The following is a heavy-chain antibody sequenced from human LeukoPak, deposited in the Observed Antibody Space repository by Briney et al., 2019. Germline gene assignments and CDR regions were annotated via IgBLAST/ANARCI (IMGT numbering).Heavy chain of an antibody. J-gene: IGHJ4*02. CDR2: INPSGGST. CDR1: GYTFTSYY. Sequence: ASVKVSRKASGYTFTSYYMHWVRQAPGQGLEWMGIINPSGGSTSYAQKFQGRVTMTRDTSTSTVYMELSSLSSEDTAVYYCARVSSSGDYYDNWGQGTLVTVSS. D-gene: IGHD3-10*01. V-gene: IGHV1-46*01. CDR3: ARVSSSGDYYDN.